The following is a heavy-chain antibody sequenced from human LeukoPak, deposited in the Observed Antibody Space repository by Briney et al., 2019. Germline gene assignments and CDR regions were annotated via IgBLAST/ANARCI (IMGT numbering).Heavy chain of an antibody. V-gene: IGHV1-46*01. J-gene: IGHJ4*02. CDR1: GYTFTSYY. CDR3: AREGVVIIDY. D-gene: IGHD3-3*01. Sequence: ASVKVSCKASGYTFTSYYMHWVRQAPGQGLEWMGIIHPSGGSTSYAQKFQGRVNMTRDMSTSTVYMELSSLRSEDTVVYYCAREGVVIIDYWGQGTLVTVSS. CDR2: IHPSGGST.